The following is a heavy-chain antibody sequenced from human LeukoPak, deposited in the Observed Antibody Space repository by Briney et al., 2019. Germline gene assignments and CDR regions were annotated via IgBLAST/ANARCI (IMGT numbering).Heavy chain of an antibody. CDR2: ISGYNGNT. V-gene: IGHV1-18*01. D-gene: IGHD3-10*01. CDR3: ARGGGSGSYSPIKFDY. CDR1: GYTFSMYG. Sequence: ASVKVSFKASGYTFSMYGLNWVRQAPGQGLEWMGWISGYNGNTNYAQKFQGRVTMTTDTSTSTAYMELRSLRSDDTAVYYCARGGGSGSYSPIKFDYWGQGTLVTVSS. J-gene: IGHJ4*02.